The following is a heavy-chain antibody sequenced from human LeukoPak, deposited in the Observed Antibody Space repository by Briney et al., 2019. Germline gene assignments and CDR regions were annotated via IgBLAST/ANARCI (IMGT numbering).Heavy chain of an antibody. V-gene: IGHV3-30*18. CDR2: ISYDGSNK. CDR1: GFTFSSYG. Sequence: GGSLRLSCAASGFTFSSYGMHWVRQAPGKGLEWVAVISYDGSNKYYADSVKGRFTISRDNSKNTLYLQMNSLRAGDTAVYYCAKGHSSTWYTPDYWGQGTLVTVSS. CDR3: AKGHSSTWYTPDY. D-gene: IGHD6-13*01. J-gene: IGHJ4*02.